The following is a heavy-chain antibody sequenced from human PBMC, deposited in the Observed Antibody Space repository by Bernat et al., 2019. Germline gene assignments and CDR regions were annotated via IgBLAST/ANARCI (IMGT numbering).Heavy chain of an antibody. Sequence: VQLVESGGGLVQPGGSLRLSCAASGFTFSSYAMHWVRQAPGKGLEWVAVISYDGSNKYYADSVKGRFTISRDNSKNTLYLQMNSLRAEDTAVYYCAREAVAGDAFDIWGQGTMVTVSS. V-gene: IGHV3-30-3*01. D-gene: IGHD6-19*01. CDR2: ISYDGSNK. J-gene: IGHJ3*02. CDR3: AREAVAGDAFDI. CDR1: GFTFSSYA.